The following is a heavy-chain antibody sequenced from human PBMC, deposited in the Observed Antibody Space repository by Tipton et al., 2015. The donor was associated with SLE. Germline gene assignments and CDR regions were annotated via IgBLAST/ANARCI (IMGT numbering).Heavy chain of an antibody. Sequence: SLRLSCTASGFTFNTYAMSWVRQAPGKGLEWISALDTSGANTHYADSVKGRFTISRDNSRYTLYLQLNSLRAEDTAIYYCVRDPNRLSYFWGQGVVVTVSS. CDR3: VRDPNRLSYF. CDR1: GFTFNTYA. D-gene: IGHD2-2*01. CDR2: LDTSGANT. V-gene: IGHV3-23*01. J-gene: IGHJ4*02.